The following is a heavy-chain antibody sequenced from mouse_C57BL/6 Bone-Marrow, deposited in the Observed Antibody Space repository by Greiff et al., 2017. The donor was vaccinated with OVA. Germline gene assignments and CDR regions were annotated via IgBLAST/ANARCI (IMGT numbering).Heavy chain of an antibody. CDR1: GYSFTDYN. CDR2: INPNYGTT. Sequence: VQLQQSGPELVKPGASVKISCKASGYSFTDYNMNWVKQSNGKSLEWIGVINPNYGTTSYNQKFTGKATLTVDQSSSTAYMQLHSLTSEYSAVYYCTHYYGSLPCFAYWGQGTLVTVSA. J-gene: IGHJ3*01. CDR3: THYYGSLPCFAY. V-gene: IGHV1-39*01. D-gene: IGHD1-1*01.